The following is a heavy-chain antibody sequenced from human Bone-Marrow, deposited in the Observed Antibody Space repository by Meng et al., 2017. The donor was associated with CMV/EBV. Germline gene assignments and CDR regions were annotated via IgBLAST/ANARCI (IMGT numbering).Heavy chain of an antibody. CDR1: GGSISSGDYY. Sequence: LRLSCTVSGGSISSGDYYWSWIRQPPGKGLEWIGYIYYSGNTYYNPSLKSRVTISVDTSKNQFSLKLTSVTAADMAVYYCARDRSRGYCSSTNCPDAFEIWGQGTMVTVSS. D-gene: IGHD2-2*01. CDR3: ARDRSRGYCSSTNCPDAFEI. V-gene: IGHV4-30-4*08. J-gene: IGHJ3*02. CDR2: IYYSGNT.